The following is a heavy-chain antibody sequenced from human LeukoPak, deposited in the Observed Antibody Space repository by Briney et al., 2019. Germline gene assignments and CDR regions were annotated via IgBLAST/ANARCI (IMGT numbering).Heavy chain of an antibody. CDR1: ACTFISYA. J-gene: IGHJ6*02. Sequence: GRALRLSCSASACTFISYAMHGVGQPPGRELEGVAVISYDGSNKYYADSVKGRFTISRDNSKNTLYLQMNSLRAEDTAVYYCARGGDYDILTGSPMDVWGQGTTVTVSS. CDR2: ISYDGSNK. D-gene: IGHD3-9*01. CDR3: ARGGDYDILTGSPMDV. V-gene: IGHV3-30*04.